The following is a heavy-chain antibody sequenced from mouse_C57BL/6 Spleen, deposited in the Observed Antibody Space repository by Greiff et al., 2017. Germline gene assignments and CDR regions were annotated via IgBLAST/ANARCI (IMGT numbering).Heavy chain of an antibody. CDR2: IYPGDGDT. Sequence: QVQLQQSGPELVKPGASVKISCKASGYAFSSSWMNWVKQRPGKGLEWIGRIYPGDGDTNYNGKFKGKATLTADKSSSTAYMQLSSLTSEDSAVYFCTRACYGYDVSYYYAMDYWGQGTSVTVSS. J-gene: IGHJ4*01. CDR1: GYAFSSSW. V-gene: IGHV1-82*01. D-gene: IGHD2-9*01. CDR3: TRACYGYDVSYYYAMDY.